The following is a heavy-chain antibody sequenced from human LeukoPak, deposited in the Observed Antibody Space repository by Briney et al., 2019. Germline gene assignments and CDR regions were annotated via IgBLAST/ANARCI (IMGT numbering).Heavy chain of an antibody. CDR2: ISGSGGST. V-gene: IGHV3-23*01. J-gene: IGHJ4*02. Sequence: GGSLRLSCAASGFTFSSYAMSWVRQAPGKGLEWVSAISGSGGSTYYADSVKGRFTISRDNSKNTLYLQMNSLRAEDTAVYYCAKRSPWTTVVTPGYYFDYWGQGTLDTVSS. D-gene: IGHD4-23*01. CDR1: GFTFSSYA. CDR3: AKRSPWTTVVTPGYYFDY.